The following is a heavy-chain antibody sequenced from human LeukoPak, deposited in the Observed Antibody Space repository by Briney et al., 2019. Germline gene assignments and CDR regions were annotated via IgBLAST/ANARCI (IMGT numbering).Heavy chain of an antibody. CDR2: INGDGSVT. Sequence: PGGSLRLSCAASGITFSSNWMHWVRQAPGKGLVWVSRINGDGSVTNYADSVKGRFTISRDKAKNTLYLQMNSLRAEDTAVYYCGSSSSTCCDYWGQGALVTVSS. J-gene: IGHJ4*02. V-gene: IGHV3-74*01. CDR1: GITFSSNW. CDR3: GSSSSTCCDY. D-gene: IGHD2-2*01.